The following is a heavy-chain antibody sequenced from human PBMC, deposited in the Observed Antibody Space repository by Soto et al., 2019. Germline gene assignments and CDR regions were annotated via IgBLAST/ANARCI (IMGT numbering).Heavy chain of an antibody. CDR1: GGTFSSYA. J-gene: IGHJ3*02. Sequence: QVQMVQSGAEVKKPGSSVKVSCKASGGTFSSYAISWVRQAPGQGLEWMGGIIPIFGTANYAQKFQGRVTFTADESTSKAYMELSSLRSEDTAVYYCARALGIAAARDIWGQGTMVTVSS. CDR2: IIPIFGTA. V-gene: IGHV1-69*12. CDR3: ARALGIAAARDI. D-gene: IGHD6-13*01.